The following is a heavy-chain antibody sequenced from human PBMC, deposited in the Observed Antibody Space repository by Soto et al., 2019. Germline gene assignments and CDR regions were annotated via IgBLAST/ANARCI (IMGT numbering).Heavy chain of an antibody. J-gene: IGHJ4*02. Sequence: QGQLVQSGAEEKKPGASVKVSCKASGYTFTSYAMHWVRQAPGQRLEWMGWINAGNGNTKYSQKFQGRVTITRDTSASTAYMELSSLRSEDTAVYYCARSIVVVTALDYWGQGTLVTVSS. CDR2: INAGNGNT. CDR3: ARSIVVVTALDY. D-gene: IGHD2-21*02. CDR1: GYTFTSYA. V-gene: IGHV1-3*05.